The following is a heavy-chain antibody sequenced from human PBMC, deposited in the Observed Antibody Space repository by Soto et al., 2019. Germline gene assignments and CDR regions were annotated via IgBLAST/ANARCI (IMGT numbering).Heavy chain of an antibody. CDR3: ARHNVDIVATIMAGWFDP. CDR2: IIPIFGTA. Sequence: QVQLVQSGAEVKKPGSSVKVSCKASGGTFSSYAISWVRQAPGQGLEWMGGIIPIFGTANYAQKFQGRVTITADESTSTAYMELSSLRSEDTAVYYCARHNVDIVATIMAGWFDPWGQGTLVTVSS. D-gene: IGHD5-12*01. V-gene: IGHV1-69*01. J-gene: IGHJ5*02. CDR1: GGTFSSYA.